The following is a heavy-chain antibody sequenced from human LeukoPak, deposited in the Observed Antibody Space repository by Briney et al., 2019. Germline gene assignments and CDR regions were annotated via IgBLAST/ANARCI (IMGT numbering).Heavy chain of an antibody. CDR1: GFTFSIYS. CDR3: AELGITMIGGV. J-gene: IGHJ6*04. CDR2: ISSSSSTI. V-gene: IGHV3-48*01. Sequence: GGSLRLSCAASGFTFSIYSMNWVRQAPGKGLEWVSYISSSSSTIHYADSVKGRFTISRDNAKNSLYLQMNSLRAEDTAVYYCAELGITMIGGVWGKGTTVTISS. D-gene: IGHD3-10*02.